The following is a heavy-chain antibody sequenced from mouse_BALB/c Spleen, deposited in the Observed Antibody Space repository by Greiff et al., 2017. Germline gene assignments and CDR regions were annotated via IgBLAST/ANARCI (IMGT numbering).Heavy chain of an antibody. CDR2: ISSGSSTI. V-gene: IGHV5-17*02. CDR1: GFTFSSFG. D-gene: IGHD1-1*01. J-gene: IGHJ4*01. Sequence: DVKLVESGGGLVQPGGSRKLSCAASGFTFSSFGMHWVRQAPEKGLEWVAYISSGSSTIYYADTVKGRFTISRDNPKNTLFLQMTSLRSEDTAMYYCARWAYGSQAMDYWGQGTSVTVSS. CDR3: ARWAYGSQAMDY.